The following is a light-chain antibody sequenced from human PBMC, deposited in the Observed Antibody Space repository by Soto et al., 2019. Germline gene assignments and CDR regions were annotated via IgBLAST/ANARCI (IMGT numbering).Light chain of an antibody. V-gene: IGLV2-8*01. Sequence: HSALTQPPSASGSPGQSVTISCTGTSSDVGSYNYVSWYQQHPGKAPKLMIYEVTKRPSGVPDRFSGSKSGNTASLTVSGLQAEDEADYYCSSYAGSNNWVFGGGTQLTVL. J-gene: IGLJ3*02. CDR3: SSYAGSNNWV. CDR1: SSDVGSYNY. CDR2: EVT.